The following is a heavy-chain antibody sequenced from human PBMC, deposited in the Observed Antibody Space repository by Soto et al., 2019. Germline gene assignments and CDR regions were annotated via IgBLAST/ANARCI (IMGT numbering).Heavy chain of an antibody. Sequence: EVQLVETGGGFIQPGGSLRLSCAASGIGISSSYMSWVRQAPGKGLGGVSLIYSGTNTYYEASVKGRFTITRDHSKNTLSLQMNRLRAKDTAVYYCARASDSLHAYFGMDVWGQGTTVTVSS. J-gene: IGHJ6*02. CDR3: ARASDSLHAYFGMDV. CDR1: GIGISSSY. D-gene: IGHD5-12*01. V-gene: IGHV3-53*02. CDR2: IYSGTNT.